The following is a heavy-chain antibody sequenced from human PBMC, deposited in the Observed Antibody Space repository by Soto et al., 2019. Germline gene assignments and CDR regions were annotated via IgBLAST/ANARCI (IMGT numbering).Heavy chain of an antibody. CDR1: GDPISTVDYF. V-gene: IGHV4-30-4*01. Sequence: SETLSLTCSVSGDPISTVDYFWAWIRQPPGQALEYIGYIYKSTTTYYNPSFESRVAISLDTSKSQFSLNVTSVTAADTAVYFCARGRYCLTGRCFPNWFDSWGQGTLVTVSS. CDR3: ARGRYCLTGRCFPNWFDS. CDR2: IYKSTTT. D-gene: IGHD2-15*01. J-gene: IGHJ5*01.